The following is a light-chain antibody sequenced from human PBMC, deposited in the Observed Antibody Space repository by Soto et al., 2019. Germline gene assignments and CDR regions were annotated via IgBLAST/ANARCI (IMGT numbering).Light chain of an antibody. CDR1: QTISTW. J-gene: IGKJ1*01. CDR3: QQYTNTNNPWM. CDR2: DAS. V-gene: IGKV1-5*01. Sequence: DIQVTQSPPTLSASVGDRVTITCRASQTISTWMAWYLQKPGKAPKLLVYDASTLQSGVASRFSGSGSGTEFTLIISGLQPDDSATYYCQQYTNTNNPWMFGQGTKVEI.